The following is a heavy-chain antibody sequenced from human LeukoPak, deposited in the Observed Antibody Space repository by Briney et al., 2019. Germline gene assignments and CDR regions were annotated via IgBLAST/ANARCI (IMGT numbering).Heavy chain of an antibody. D-gene: IGHD2-2*02. Sequence: ASVKVSCKTSGYTFTSYYMHWVRQAPGQGLEWMGIISLNGGSTKYAQRFQGRVTMTRDTSASTVYIELSSLRSEDTAVYYCTRVYCSSSSCYNADYWGQGTLVTVSS. CDR1: GYTFTSYY. CDR3: TRVYCSSSSCYNADY. CDR2: ISLNGGST. V-gene: IGHV1-46*03. J-gene: IGHJ4*02.